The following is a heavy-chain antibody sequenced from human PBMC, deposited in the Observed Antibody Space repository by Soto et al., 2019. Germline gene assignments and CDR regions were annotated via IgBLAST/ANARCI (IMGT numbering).Heavy chain of an antibody. V-gene: IGHV3-15*07. CDR1: GFTFSNAW. CDR3: TTESIAPGWVPYYYGMDV. D-gene: IGHD6-19*01. CDR2: IKSKTDGGTT. Sequence: GGSLRLSCAASGFTFSNAWMNWVRQAPGKGLEWVGRIKSKTDGGTTDYAAPVKGRFTISRDDSKNTLYLQMNSLKTEDTAVYYCTTESIAPGWVPYYYGMDVWGQGTTVTVSS. J-gene: IGHJ6*02.